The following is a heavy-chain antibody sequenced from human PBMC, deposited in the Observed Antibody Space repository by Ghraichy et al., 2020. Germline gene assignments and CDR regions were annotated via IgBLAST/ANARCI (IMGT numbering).Heavy chain of an antibody. CDR1: GFTFSSYA. D-gene: IGHD2-2*02. CDR3: AKLLGYCSSTSCYTLDP. Sequence: GGSLRLSCAASGFTFSSYAMSWVRQAPGKGLEWVSAISGSGGSTYYADSVKGRFTISRDNSKNTLYLQMNSLRADDTAVYYCAKLLGYCSSTSCYTLDPWGQGTLVTVSS. V-gene: IGHV3-23*01. J-gene: IGHJ5*02. CDR2: ISGSGGST.